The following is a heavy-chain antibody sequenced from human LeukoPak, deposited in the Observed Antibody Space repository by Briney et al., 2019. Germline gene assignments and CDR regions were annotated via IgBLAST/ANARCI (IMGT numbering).Heavy chain of an antibody. D-gene: IGHD6-13*01. V-gene: IGHV4-59*08. CDR1: GGSISSYY. CDR2: IYYSGST. Sequence: PSETLPLTCTVSGGSISSYYWSWIRQPPGKGLEWIGYIYYSGSTNYNPSLKSRVTISVDTSKNQFSLKLSSVTAADTAVYYCAGIGIAPFDYWGQGTLVTVSS. CDR3: AGIGIAPFDY. J-gene: IGHJ4*02.